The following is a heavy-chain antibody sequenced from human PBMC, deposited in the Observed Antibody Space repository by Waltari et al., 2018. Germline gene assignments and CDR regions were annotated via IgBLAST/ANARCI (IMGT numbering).Heavy chain of an antibody. CDR2: IYPDSGGT. J-gene: IGHJ3*02. Sequence: QVQLVQSGAEVKNPGTSVKVSCKASGYIFIGYYIHWVRQAPGRGLEWIGWIYPDSGGTKYEPNFQGRVTMTRDTSINTAYLELRTLTSDDTATYFCTRDLSAFDIWGQGTMVIVSS. V-gene: IGHV1-2*02. CDR1: GYIFIGYY. CDR3: TRDLSAFDI.